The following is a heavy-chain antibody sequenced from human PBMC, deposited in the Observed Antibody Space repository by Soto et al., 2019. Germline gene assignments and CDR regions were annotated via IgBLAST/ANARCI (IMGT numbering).Heavy chain of an antibody. CDR2: ISWNSGSI. CDR1: GFTFADSS. Sequence: GGSLRLSCAASGFTFADSSMHWVRQAPGKGLEWVSGISWNSGSIGYADSVKGRFTISRDNAKNSLYLQMNSPRAEDTALYYCAKGTDYDILTGPPLDIWGQGTMVTV. J-gene: IGHJ3*02. D-gene: IGHD3-9*01. CDR3: AKGTDYDILTGPPLDI. V-gene: IGHV3-9*01.